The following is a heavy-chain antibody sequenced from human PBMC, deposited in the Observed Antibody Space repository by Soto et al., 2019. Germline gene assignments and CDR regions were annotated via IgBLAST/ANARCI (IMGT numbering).Heavy chain of an antibody. Sequence: SETLALTCTASGGSIRSYYWSWIRQPPGKGLEWIGYIYYSGSTNYNPSLKSRVTISVDTSKNQFSLKLSSVTAADTAVYYCARDSPPDFWSAYPAVRGKGTTVPVSS. CDR2: IYYSGST. D-gene: IGHD3-3*01. V-gene: IGHV4-59*01. J-gene: IGHJ6*04. CDR3: ARDSPPDFWSAYPAV. CDR1: GGSIRSYY.